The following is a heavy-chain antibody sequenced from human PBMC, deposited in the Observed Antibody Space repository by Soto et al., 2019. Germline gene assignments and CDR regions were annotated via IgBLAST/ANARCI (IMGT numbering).Heavy chain of an antibody. Sequence: GGSLRLSRAASGLTFSNYWMHWVRQVPGKGLLWVSRISNDGRSTNYADSVKGRFTISRDNAKNTLYLQVNSLRVEDTAVYYCARDSGLIPDADSDYMDVWGKGTTVTVSS. V-gene: IGHV3-74*01. D-gene: IGHD2-2*01. CDR2: ISNDGRST. CDR1: GLTFSNYW. J-gene: IGHJ6*03. CDR3: ARDSGLIPDADSDYMDV.